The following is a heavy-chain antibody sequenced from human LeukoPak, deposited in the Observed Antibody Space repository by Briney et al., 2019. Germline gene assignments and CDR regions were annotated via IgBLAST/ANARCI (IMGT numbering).Heavy chain of an antibody. CDR1: GFTFSGYW. J-gene: IGHJ4*02. CDR3: AKDLSGGYDYFDY. D-gene: IGHD5-12*01. Sequence: GGSLRLSCAASGFTFSGYWMHWVRQAPGKGLVWVSRINGDGSSTSYADSVKGRFTISRDNARNTLYLQMNSLRVEDTAVYYCAKDLSGGYDYFDYWGQGTLVTVSS. V-gene: IGHV3-74*01. CDR2: INGDGSST.